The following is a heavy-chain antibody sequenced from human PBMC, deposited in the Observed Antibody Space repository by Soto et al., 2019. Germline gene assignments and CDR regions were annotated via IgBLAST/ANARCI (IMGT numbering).Heavy chain of an antibody. CDR1: GYSFTSYW. V-gene: IGHV5-51*01. D-gene: IGHD2-2*01. CDR3: AKSSRQYASAIQAFFDP. J-gene: IGHJ5*02. CDR2: IYPGDSDT. Sequence: GESLKISCKGSGYSFTSYWIGWVRQMTGKGLEWMGIIYPGDSDTRYSPSFQGQVTISAAKSISTAYLQWGSLRADDTAVYYCAKSSRQYASAIQAFFDPWGLGTLVTVSS.